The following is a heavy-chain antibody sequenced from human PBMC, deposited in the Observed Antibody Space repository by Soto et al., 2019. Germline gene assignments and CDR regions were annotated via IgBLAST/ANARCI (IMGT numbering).Heavy chain of an antibody. CDR1: GGSISSGGYY. J-gene: IGHJ6*02. Sequence: SETLSLTCTVSGGSISSGGYYWSWIRQHPGKGLEWIGYIYYSGSTYYNPSLKSRVTISVDTSKNQFSLKLSSVTAADTAVYYCARYTMVRGVITAYYYYGMDVWGQGTTVTVS. D-gene: IGHD3-10*01. CDR3: ARYTMVRGVITAYYYYGMDV. CDR2: IYYSGST. V-gene: IGHV4-31*03.